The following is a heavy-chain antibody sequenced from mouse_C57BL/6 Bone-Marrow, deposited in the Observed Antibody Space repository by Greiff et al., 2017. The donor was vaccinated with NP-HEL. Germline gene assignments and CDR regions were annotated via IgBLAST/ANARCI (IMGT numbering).Heavy chain of an antibody. CDR3: TLYSNSAWFAY. CDR2: IDPENGDT. J-gene: IGHJ3*01. Sequence: DVHLVESGAELVRPGASVKLSCTASGFNIKDDYMHWVKQRPEQGLEWIGWIDPENGDTEYDSKFQGKATITADTSSNTAYLQLSSLTSEDTAVYYCTLYSNSAWFAYWGQGTLVTVSA. D-gene: IGHD2-5*01. CDR1: GFNIKDDY. V-gene: IGHV14-4*01.